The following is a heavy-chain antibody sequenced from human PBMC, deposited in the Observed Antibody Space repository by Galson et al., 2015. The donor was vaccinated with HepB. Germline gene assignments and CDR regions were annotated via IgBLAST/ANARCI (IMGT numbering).Heavy chain of an antibody. Sequence: ETLSLTCTVSGDSTSNYYWSWIRQPPGKGLEWIGYISYSGNTNYNPSLRSRVTISVDSSKNQFSLKLSSVTAADTAVYYCARQKQWLERPDLWGQGIPVTVSS. CDR3: ARQKQWLERPDL. V-gene: IGHV4-59*08. CDR1: GDSTSNYY. CDR2: ISYSGNT. D-gene: IGHD6-19*01. J-gene: IGHJ5*02.